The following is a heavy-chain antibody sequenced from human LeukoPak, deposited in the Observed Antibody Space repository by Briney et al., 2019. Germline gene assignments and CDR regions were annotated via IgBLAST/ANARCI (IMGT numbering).Heavy chain of an antibody. CDR1: GYTFTSYD. V-gene: IGHV1-8*03. J-gene: IGHJ5*02. Sequence: ASVQVSCKASGYTFTSYDINWVRQATGQGLEWMGWMNPKSGNTGYAQKFQGRVTITRNTSISTAYMELSSLRSEDTAVYYCARGAQMGWFDPWGQGTLVTVSS. CDR2: MNPKSGNT. CDR3: ARGAQMGWFDP. D-gene: IGHD1-26*01.